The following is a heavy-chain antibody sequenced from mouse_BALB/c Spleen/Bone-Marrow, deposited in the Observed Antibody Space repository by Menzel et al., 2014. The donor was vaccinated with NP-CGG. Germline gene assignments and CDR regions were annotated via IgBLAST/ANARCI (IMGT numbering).Heavy chain of an antibody. CDR3: ARGSPY. V-gene: IGHV1S81*02. D-gene: IGHD6-2*01. CDR1: GYTFTNYY. J-gene: IGHJ3*01. Sequence: QVHVKQSGAELVKPGASVKLSCKTSGYTFTNYYIYWVKQWPGQGLEWIGEINPGNGGTNFNERFKSKATLTVDKSSTTAYILLTSLTSEDSAVYYCARGSPYWGQGTLVTVSA. CDR2: INPGNGGT.